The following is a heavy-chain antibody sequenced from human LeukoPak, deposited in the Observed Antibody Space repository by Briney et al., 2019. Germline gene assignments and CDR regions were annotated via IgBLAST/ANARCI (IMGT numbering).Heavy chain of an antibody. D-gene: IGHD4-17*01. CDR1: GFTFSSYD. CDR3: ARVSGTVKVYDY. Sequence: GGSLRLSCAASGFTFSSYDMHWVRQATGKGLEWVSAIGTAGDTYYPGSVKGRFTISRENAKNSLYLQMNSLRAGDTAVYYCARVSGTVKVYDYWGQGTLVTVSS. V-gene: IGHV3-13*01. J-gene: IGHJ4*02. CDR2: IGTAGDT.